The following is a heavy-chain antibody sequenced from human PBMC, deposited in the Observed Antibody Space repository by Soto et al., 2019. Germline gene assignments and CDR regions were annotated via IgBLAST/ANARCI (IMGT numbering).Heavy chain of an antibody. Sequence: ASVKVSCKASGYTFTSYGISWVRQAPGQGLEWMGWISAYNGNTNYAQKLQGRVTMTTDTSTSTAYMELRSLRSDDTAVYYCARVAAAGPEDPKYYYYYGMDVWGQGTTVTVSS. J-gene: IGHJ6*02. CDR3: ARVAAAGPEDPKYYYYYGMDV. D-gene: IGHD6-13*01. CDR2: ISAYNGNT. CDR1: GYTFTSYG. V-gene: IGHV1-18*01.